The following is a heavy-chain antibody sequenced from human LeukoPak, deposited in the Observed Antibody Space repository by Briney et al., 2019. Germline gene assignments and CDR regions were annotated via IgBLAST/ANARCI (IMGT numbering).Heavy chain of an antibody. J-gene: IGHJ5*02. CDR3: ARGVAYYYGSGSYYNVWFDP. Sequence: SQTLSLTCAVSGGSISSGGYSWSWIRQPPGKGLEWIGYIYHSGSTYYNPSLKSRVTISVDRSKTQFSLKLSSVTAADTAVYYCARGVAYYYGSGSYYNVWFDPWSQGTLVTVSS. D-gene: IGHD3-10*01. CDR1: GGSISSGGYS. V-gene: IGHV4-30-2*01. CDR2: IYHSGST.